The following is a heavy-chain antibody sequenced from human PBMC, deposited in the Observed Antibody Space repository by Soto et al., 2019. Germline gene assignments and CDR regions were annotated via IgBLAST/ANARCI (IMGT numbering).Heavy chain of an antibody. CDR1: GGTFSSYT. CDR2: IIPILGIA. V-gene: IGHV1-69*02. CDR3: AILSGYDFFDY. J-gene: IGHJ4*02. D-gene: IGHD5-12*01. Sequence: QVQLVQSGAEVKKPGSSVKVSCKASGGTFSSYTISWVRQAPGQGLEWMGRIIPILGIANYAQKFQGRVTITADKSTSTAYMELSSLRSEDTAMYYCAILSGYDFFDYWGQGTLVTVSS.